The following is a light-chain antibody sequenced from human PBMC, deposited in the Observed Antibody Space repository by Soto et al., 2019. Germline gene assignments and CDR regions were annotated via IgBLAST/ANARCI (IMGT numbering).Light chain of an antibody. CDR3: MQTLQSWT. J-gene: IGKJ1*01. Sequence: DIVMTQSPLSLPVTLGEPASISCSASQSLLRSSGYDSLNWYLQKPGQSPQLLIYLGTNRASGVPDRFSGSGSGTDFTLKTSRVEAEDVGVYYCMQTLQSWTFGQGTKVEIK. CDR2: LGT. CDR1: QSLLRSSGYDS. V-gene: IGKV2-28*01.